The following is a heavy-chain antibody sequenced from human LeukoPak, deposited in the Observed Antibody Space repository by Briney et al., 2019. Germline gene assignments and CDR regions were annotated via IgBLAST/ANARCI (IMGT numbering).Heavy chain of an antibody. D-gene: IGHD3-16*02. CDR1: GFSTSNFW. J-gene: IGHJ4*02. Sequence: AGGSLRLSCVASGFSTSNFWMHWLRQSPGRGLMWVSRISNDATTTNYADSVKGRFTISRDDAKNMVYLQMNSPRAEDTAVYYCAKFLSPVLWGQGTLVTVSS. V-gene: IGHV3-74*01. CDR2: ISNDATTT. CDR3: AKFLSPVL.